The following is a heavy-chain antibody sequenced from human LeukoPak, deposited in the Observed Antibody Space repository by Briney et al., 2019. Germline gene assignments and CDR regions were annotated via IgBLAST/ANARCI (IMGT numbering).Heavy chain of an antibody. V-gene: IGHV3-23*01. CDR3: AKMLLNYFDTSGGAFHI. D-gene: IGHD3-22*01. CDR2: ISGSGVNT. CDR1: GFTFSNYA. Sequence: GGSLRLSCAASGFTFSNYAMTWVRQAPGKGLEWVSAISGSGVNTYYADSVKGRFTISRDNSKNTLYLQMNSLRAEDTAIYYCAKMLLNYFDTSGGAFHIWGQGTMVTVSS. J-gene: IGHJ3*02.